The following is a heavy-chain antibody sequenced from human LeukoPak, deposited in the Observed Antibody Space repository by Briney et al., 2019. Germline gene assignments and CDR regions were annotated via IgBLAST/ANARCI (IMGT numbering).Heavy chain of an antibody. CDR2: FDPEDGET. CDR3: ATDFYRGHQFDY. J-gene: IGHJ4*02. D-gene: IGHD2/OR15-2a*01. V-gene: IGHV1-24*01. CDR1: GYTVTDLS. Sequence: ASVKVSCKVSGYTVTDLSMNWVRQALGKGREWMGGFDPEDGETIYAQKFQGRVTMTEDTSTDTAYMELSSLTSEDTAVYYCATDFYRGHQFDYWGQGTLVTVSS.